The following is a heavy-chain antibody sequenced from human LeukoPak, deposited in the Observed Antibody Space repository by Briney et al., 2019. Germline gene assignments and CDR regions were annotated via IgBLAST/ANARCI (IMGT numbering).Heavy chain of an antibody. D-gene: IGHD3-3*01. J-gene: IGHJ4*02. CDR2: INHSGST. CDR3: ARDGYDFWSGYHFDY. Sequence: SETLSLTCAVYGGSFSGYYWSWIRQPPGKGLEWIGEINHSGSTNYNPSLKSRVTISVDTFKNQFSLKLSSVTAADTAVYYCARDGYDFWSGYHFDYWGQGTLVTVSS. CDR1: GGSFSGYY. V-gene: IGHV4-34*01.